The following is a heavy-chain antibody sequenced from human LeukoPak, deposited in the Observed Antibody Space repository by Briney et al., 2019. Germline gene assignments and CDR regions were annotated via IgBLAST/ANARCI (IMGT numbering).Heavy chain of an antibody. CDR3: ARVDGYTGYFDY. D-gene: IGHD5-12*01. J-gene: IGHJ4*02. Sequence: ASVKVSCKASGGTFSSYAISWVRQAPGQGLEWMGRIIPILGIANYAQKFQGRVTITVDKSTSTAYMELSSLRSEDTAVYYCARVDGYTGYFDYWGQGTLVTVSS. CDR1: GGTFSSYA. CDR2: IIPILGIA. V-gene: IGHV1-69*04.